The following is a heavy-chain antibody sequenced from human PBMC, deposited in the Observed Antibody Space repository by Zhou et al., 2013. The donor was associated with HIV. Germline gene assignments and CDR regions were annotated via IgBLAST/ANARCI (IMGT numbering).Heavy chain of an antibody. CDR2: IIPIFGKT. J-gene: IGHJ3*02. CDR1: GGTFSRHA. CDR3: ARDPSYCSTTSCQKGAFDI. Sequence: QVQLVQSGAEVKKPGSSVKVSCKASGGTFSRHAISWVRQAPGQGLEWMGGIIPIFGKTNYAQKFQGRVTITTDESTSTAYMELSSLRSEDTAVYYCARDPSYCSTTSCQKGAFDIWGQGTMVTVSS. D-gene: IGHD2-2*01. V-gene: IGHV1-69*05.